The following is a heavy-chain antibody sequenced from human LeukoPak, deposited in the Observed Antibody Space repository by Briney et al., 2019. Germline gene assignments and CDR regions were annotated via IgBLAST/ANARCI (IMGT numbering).Heavy chain of an antibody. CDR1: VGTFRSYA. CDR2: IIPIHGIA. D-gene: IGHD5-18*01. Sequence: GASVKVSCKASVGTFRSYAFSWVRQAPAHGREWMGRIIPIHGIANYAQKFQGRVTISADKSTSTAYMELSNLRSEDTAVYYCARDGAYGYGRFYYFDYWGQGTLVTVSS. V-gene: IGHV1-69*04. CDR3: ARDGAYGYGRFYYFDY. J-gene: IGHJ4*02.